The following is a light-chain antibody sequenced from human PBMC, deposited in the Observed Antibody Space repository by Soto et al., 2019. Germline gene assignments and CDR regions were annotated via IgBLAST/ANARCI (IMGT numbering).Light chain of an antibody. Sequence: AIQMTHSPSSLSASVGDRVTITCRASQSVNTYLHWYQQKAGQAPKLLIYAASTLQSGVPSRFSGSGSGTDFTLTISCLQSEDFATYYCQQYYSYPRAFGQGTRLEIK. V-gene: IGKV1-8*01. CDR2: AAS. J-gene: IGKJ5*01. CDR3: QQYYSYPRA. CDR1: QSVNTY.